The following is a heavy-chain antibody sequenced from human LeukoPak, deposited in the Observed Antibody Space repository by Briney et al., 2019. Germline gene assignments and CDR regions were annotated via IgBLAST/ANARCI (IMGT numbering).Heavy chain of an antibody. J-gene: IGHJ3*02. CDR1: GYTFTNYG. Sequence: GASVNVSCKTSGYTFTNYGISWVRQAPGLGLEWMGWISAYNGNKNYAQKVQGRVTMTTDTSTSTAYMELRSLRFDDTAVYYCARDQSVRLLQTSSTYFKHVFAIWGQGSMVTVSS. V-gene: IGHV1-18*01. CDR2: ISAYNGNK. CDR3: ARDQSVRLLQTSSTYFKHVFAI. D-gene: IGHD6-13*01.